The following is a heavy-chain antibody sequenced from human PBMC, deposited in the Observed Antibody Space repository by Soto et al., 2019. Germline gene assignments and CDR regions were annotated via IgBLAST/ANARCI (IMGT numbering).Heavy chain of an antibody. V-gene: IGHV6-1*01. Sequence: PSQTLSLTCAISGDSVSSNSAACNWIRQSPSRGLEWLGRTYYRSRWYNDYAVSVKSRITINPVTSKNQFSLQLNSVTPEDTAVYYCARVRGYSSSWPLYGMDVWGQGTTVTVSS. CDR2: TYYRSRWYN. D-gene: IGHD6-13*01. J-gene: IGHJ6*02. CDR3: ARVRGYSSSWPLYGMDV. CDR1: GDSVSSNSAA.